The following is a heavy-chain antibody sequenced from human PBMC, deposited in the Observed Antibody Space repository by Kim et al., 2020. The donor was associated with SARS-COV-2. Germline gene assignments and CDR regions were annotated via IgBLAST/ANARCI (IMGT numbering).Heavy chain of an antibody. V-gene: IGHV3-7*04. CDR3: ARVYCTNGVCYYNSFFDY. Sequence: GRFTISRDKAKNSLYLQMNSLRAEDTAVYYCARVYCTNGVCYYNSFFDYWGQGTLVTVSS. J-gene: IGHJ4*02. D-gene: IGHD2-8*01.